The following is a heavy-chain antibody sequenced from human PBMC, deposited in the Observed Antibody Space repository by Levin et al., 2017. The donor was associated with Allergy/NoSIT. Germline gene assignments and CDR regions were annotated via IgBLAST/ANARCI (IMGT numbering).Heavy chain of an antibody. J-gene: IGHJ6*02. CDR1: GFSLSSYW. D-gene: IGHD4-23*01. V-gene: IGHV3-74*01. CDR3: ASGNAHGMDG. CDR2: INDDGSGT. Sequence: GGSLRLSCAASGFSLSSYWMHWVRQAPGKGLVWVSRINDDGSGTSYADSVKGRFTVSRDNAKNTLYLQVNSLRAEDTAVYYCASGNAHGMDGWGQGTTVTVSS.